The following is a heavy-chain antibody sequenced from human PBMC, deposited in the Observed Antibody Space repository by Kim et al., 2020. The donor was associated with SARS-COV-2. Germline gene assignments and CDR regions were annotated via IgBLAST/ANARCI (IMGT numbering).Heavy chain of an antibody. CDR1: GFTFSSYS. J-gene: IGHJ6*02. CDR3: ARGRGVEDGMDV. CDR2: ISSSSSYI. Sequence: GGSLRLSCAASGFTFSSYSMNWVRQAPGKGLEWVSSISSSSSYIYYADSVKGRFTISRDNAKNSLYLQMNSLRAEDTAVYYCARGRGVEDGMDVWGQGTTVTVSS. V-gene: IGHV3-21*01. D-gene: IGHD3-10*01.